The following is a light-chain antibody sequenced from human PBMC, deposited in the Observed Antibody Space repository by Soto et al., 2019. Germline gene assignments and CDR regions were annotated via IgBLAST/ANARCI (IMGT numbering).Light chain of an antibody. Sequence: EIVMTQSPATLSVSPGERATLSCRASQSVGSNVAWYQQKPGQAPRLLIYGASSRATGIPARVSVSGSGTDFTLNISSLQSDDVGVYYCQQYNESTPWTFGQGPKVEIK. CDR3: QQYNESTPWT. CDR2: GAS. CDR1: QSVGSN. J-gene: IGKJ1*01. V-gene: IGKV3-15*01.